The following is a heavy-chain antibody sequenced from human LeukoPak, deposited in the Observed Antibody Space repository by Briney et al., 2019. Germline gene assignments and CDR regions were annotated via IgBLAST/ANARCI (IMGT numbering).Heavy chain of an antibody. Sequence: GSLRLSCAASGFTFNIYGMSWVRQAPGKGLEWVSYISSSSAVYYADSVKGRFTISRDNAKNSLYLQMNSLRDEDTAVYYCARPSMVQGTNIAAFDSWGQGTLVTVSS. CDR1: GFTFNIYG. CDR3: ARPSMVQGTNIAAFDS. J-gene: IGHJ4*02. CDR2: ISSSSAV. D-gene: IGHD3-10*01. V-gene: IGHV3-48*02.